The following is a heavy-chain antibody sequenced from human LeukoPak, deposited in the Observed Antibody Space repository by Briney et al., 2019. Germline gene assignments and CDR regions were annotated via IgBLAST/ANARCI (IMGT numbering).Heavy chain of an antibody. CDR1: GFTFNNYW. CDR3: ASDLPRFGELFDH. V-gene: IGHV3-21*01. CDR2: ISSSSGYI. Sequence: PGGSLRLSCAASGFTFNNYWMSWVRQAPGKGLEWVSSISSSSGYIYYADSVKGRFTISRDNAKNPLYLQMNSLRAEDTAVYYCASDLPRFGELFDHWGQGTLVTVSS. J-gene: IGHJ4*02. D-gene: IGHD3-10*01.